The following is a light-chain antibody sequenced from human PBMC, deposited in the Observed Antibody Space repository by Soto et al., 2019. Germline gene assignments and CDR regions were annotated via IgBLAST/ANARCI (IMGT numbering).Light chain of an antibody. Sequence: QSVLTQPPSVSAAPGQRVTISCSGSSSNIGSNYVSWYQQLPGTAPKLLIYDNYKRPSGIPDRFSGSTSGTSATLAIAGLQTGDEADYYCDLWDNSLSVVLFGGGTKLTVL. CDR1: SSNIGSNY. CDR2: DNY. V-gene: IGLV1-51*01. CDR3: DLWDNSLSVVL. J-gene: IGLJ2*01.